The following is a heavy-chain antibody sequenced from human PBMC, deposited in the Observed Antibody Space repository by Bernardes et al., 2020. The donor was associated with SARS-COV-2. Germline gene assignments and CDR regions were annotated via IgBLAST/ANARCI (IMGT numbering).Heavy chain of an antibody. Sequence: SETLSLTCTVSGGSISSYYWSWIRQPPGKGLEWIGYIYYSGSTNYNPSLKSRVTISVDTSKNQFSLKLSSVTAADTAVYYCARAQTVRFLEWLPTPYNWFDPWGQGTLVTVSS. J-gene: IGHJ5*02. CDR1: GGSISSYY. CDR3: ARAQTVRFLEWLPTPYNWFDP. V-gene: IGHV4-59*01. CDR2: IYYSGST. D-gene: IGHD3-3*01.